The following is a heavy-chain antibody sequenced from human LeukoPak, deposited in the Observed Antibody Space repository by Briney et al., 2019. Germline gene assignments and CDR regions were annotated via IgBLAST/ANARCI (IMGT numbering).Heavy chain of an antibody. CDR3: ARETCSGGSCFQFDF. V-gene: IGHV4-59*01. CDR2: IYYSGST. D-gene: IGHD2-15*01. J-gene: IGHJ4*02. CDR1: GDSISNYY. Sequence: PSEALSLTCTVSGDSISNYYWSWLRQSPGKGLEWIGYIYYSGSTNYNPSLMSRVTISVDMPKNQFSLKLSSVTASDTAVYYCARETCSGGSCFQFDFWGQGTLVTVSS.